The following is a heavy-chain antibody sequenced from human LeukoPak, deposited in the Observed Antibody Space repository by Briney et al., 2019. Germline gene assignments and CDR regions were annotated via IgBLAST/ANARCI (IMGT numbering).Heavy chain of an antibody. Sequence: PGGSLRLPCAASGFTLSSYAMGWVRQAPGKGLEWVSSISSSSSYIYYADSVKGRFTISRDNAKNSLYLQMNSLRAEDTAVYYCAVRGGATRGLDYWGQGTLVTVSS. D-gene: IGHD1-26*01. CDR1: GFTLSSYA. CDR3: AVRGGATRGLDY. CDR2: ISSSSSYI. J-gene: IGHJ4*02. V-gene: IGHV3-21*01.